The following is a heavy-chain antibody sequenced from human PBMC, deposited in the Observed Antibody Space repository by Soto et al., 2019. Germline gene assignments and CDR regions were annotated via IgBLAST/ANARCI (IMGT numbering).Heavy chain of an antibody. J-gene: IGHJ3*01. D-gene: IGHD1-7*01. Sequence: KPSETLSLTCTVSSGSVSTNNWWSWVRQSPGKGLEWIGEIYHDGSTDYTPSLKSRVTISLDQSRNQFSLSLRSVTAADTAIYYCARLPENYGGAFDVWGQGTMVTVSS. V-gene: IGHV4-4*02. CDR1: SGSVSTNNW. CDR2: IYHDGST. CDR3: ARLPENYGGAFDV.